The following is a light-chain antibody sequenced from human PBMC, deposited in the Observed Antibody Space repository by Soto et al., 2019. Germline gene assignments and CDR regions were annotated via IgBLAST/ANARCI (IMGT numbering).Light chain of an antibody. CDR2: GAS. J-gene: IGKJ5*01. CDR1: QSVSSRY. Sequence: EIVLTQSPGTLSLSPGERATLSCRASQSVSSRYLAWYQQKAGQAPRLLIYGASSRATGIPDRFSGSGSGTDFSLTISRLEPEDVAVYYCQQYAGSSPITFGQGTRLE. CDR3: QQYAGSSPIT. V-gene: IGKV3-20*01.